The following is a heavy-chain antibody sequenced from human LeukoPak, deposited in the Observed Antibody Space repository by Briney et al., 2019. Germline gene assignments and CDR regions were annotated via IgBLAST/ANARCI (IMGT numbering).Heavy chain of an antibody. CDR1: GFTFSSYI. CDR3: ARDRDWAFDY. Sequence: GGSLRLSCAASGFTFSSYIMNWVRQAPGKGLEWVASISRNSTYIHYADSVKGRFTISRDNARNSLFLQMNSLRDEDTAVYYCARDRDWAFDYWGQGTLVTVSS. D-gene: IGHD2-21*02. J-gene: IGHJ4*02. CDR2: ISRNSTYI. V-gene: IGHV3-21*01.